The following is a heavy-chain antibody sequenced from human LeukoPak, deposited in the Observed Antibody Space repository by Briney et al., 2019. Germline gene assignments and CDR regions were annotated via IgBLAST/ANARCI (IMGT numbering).Heavy chain of an antibody. J-gene: IGHJ4*02. CDR1: GFTFSSYG. V-gene: IGHV3-30*02. Sequence: GGSLRLSCAASGFTFSSYGMHWVRQAPGKGLEWVAFIRYDGSNKYYVGSVKGRFTISRDNSKNTLYLQMNSLRAEDTAVYYCAKDIPFLGNWNDGGYFDYWGQGTLVTVSS. CDR3: AKDIPFLGNWNDGGYFDY. CDR2: IRYDGSNK. D-gene: IGHD1-20*01.